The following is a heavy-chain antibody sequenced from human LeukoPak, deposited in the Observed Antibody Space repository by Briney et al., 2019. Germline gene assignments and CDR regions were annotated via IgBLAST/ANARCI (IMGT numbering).Heavy chain of an antibody. CDR3: ARRHCSSTSCYDY. J-gene: IGHJ4*02. CDR1: GYSISSGYY. CDR2: IYHSGST. V-gene: IGHV4-38-2*01. D-gene: IGHD2-2*01. Sequence: PSETLSLTCAVSGYSISSGYYWGWIRQPPGKGLGWIGSIYHSGSTYYNPSLKSRVTISVDTSKNQFSLKLSSVTVADTAVYYCARRHCSSTSCYDYWGQGTLVTVSS.